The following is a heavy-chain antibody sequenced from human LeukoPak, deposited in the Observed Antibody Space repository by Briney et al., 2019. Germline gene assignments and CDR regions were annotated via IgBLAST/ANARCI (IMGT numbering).Heavy chain of an antibody. CDR2: ISGSGGST. CDR1: GFTFSSYG. V-gene: IGHV3-23*01. J-gene: IGHJ4*02. Sequence: GGSLRLSCAASGFTFSSYGMSWVRQAPGKGLEWVSAISGSGGSTYYADSVKGRFTISRDNSKNTLYLQMNSLRAEDTAVYYCARDEGSSENWNYAQYWGQGTLVTVSS. D-gene: IGHD1-7*01. CDR3: ARDEGSSENWNYAQY.